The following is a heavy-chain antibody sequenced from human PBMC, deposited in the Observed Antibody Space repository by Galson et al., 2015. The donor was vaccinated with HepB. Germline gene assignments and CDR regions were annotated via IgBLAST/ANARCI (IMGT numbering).Heavy chain of an antibody. D-gene: IGHD3-10*01. V-gene: IGHV3-23*01. Sequence: SLRLSCAASGFTFSNYAMSWVRQAPGKGLEWVSAISGNGVNTYYADSVKGRFTISRDNFENTLYLQTYSLRAEDTAVYYCAKDFASGSWFYWGDYWGQGTLVTVSS. J-gene: IGHJ4*02. CDR3: AKDFASGSWFYWGDY. CDR1: GFTFSNYA. CDR2: ISGNGVNT.